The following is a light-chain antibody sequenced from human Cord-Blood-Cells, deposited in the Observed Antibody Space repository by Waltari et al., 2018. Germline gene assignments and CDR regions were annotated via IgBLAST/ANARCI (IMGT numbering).Light chain of an antibody. CDR2: DAS. J-gene: IGKJ4*01. CDR1: QSVSSY. CDR3: QQRSNWLT. Sequence: EIVLTQSPATLSLSPGYRATLSCTASQSVSSYLAWYQQKPGQAPRLFIYDASNRAPGIPARFSGSGSGTDFTLSISSLEPEDVAVYYCQQRSNWLTFGGGTKVEIK. V-gene: IGKV3-11*01.